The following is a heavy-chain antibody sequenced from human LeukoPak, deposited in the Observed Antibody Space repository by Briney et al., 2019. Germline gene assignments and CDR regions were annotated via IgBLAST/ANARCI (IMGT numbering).Heavy chain of an antibody. CDR3: AKEGGDGREGYFDY. CDR2: ISSSGGTI. D-gene: IGHD3-16*01. CDR1: GFTFSDSY. J-gene: IGHJ4*02. Sequence: GGSLRLSCSASGFTFSDSYMSWIRQVPGKGLEWMSYISSSGGTIYYADSVKGRFTISRDKAKNSLYLQMNSLRADDTAVYDCAKEGGDGREGYFDYWGQGTLVTVSS. V-gene: IGHV3-11*01.